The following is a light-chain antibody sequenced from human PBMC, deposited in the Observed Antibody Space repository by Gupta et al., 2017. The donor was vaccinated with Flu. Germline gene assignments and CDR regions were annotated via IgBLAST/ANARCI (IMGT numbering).Light chain of an antibody. CDR2: EVS. CDR3: SSYTSSDTFV. CDR1: SSDVGTYNR. V-gene: IGLV2-18*02. Sequence: QSALTQPPSVSGSPGQSVTISCTGTSSDVGTYNRVSWYQQSPGTPPKLMIYEVSNRPSGVPGRFSGSKSGNTASLTISGLQGEDEADYYCSSYTSSDTFVFGTGTKFTVL. J-gene: IGLJ1*01.